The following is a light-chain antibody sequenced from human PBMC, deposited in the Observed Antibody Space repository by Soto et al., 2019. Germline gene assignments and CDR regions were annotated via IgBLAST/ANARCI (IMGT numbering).Light chain of an antibody. V-gene: IGKV3-20*01. CDR2: GAS. CDR3: QQFGSSIPHT. CDR1: QSVSSSY. Sequence: EIVLTQSPATLSLSPGERATLSCRASQSVSSSYLAWYQQKPGQAPRLLIYGASSRATGIPDRFSGSGSGTDFTLTISRLEPEDFGVYYCQQFGSSIPHTCGQGTKGDI. J-gene: IGKJ2*01.